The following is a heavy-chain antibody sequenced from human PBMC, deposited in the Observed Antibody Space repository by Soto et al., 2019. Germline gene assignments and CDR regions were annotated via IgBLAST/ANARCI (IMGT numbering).Heavy chain of an antibody. CDR3: ARDAGIALTGHSYGMDV. CDR1: GFTFSSYN. D-gene: IGHD3-3*02. V-gene: IGHV3-48*01. CDR2: ISSSGSII. J-gene: IGHJ6*02. Sequence: EVQLVESGGGLEQPGGSLRLSCAASGFTFSSYNMNWVRQSPGKGLEWVSYISSSGSIIYYADSVKGRFTVSRDEAKNSLDLKMNSLRVEDTAVYYCARDAGIALTGHSYGMDVWGQGTTVTVSS.